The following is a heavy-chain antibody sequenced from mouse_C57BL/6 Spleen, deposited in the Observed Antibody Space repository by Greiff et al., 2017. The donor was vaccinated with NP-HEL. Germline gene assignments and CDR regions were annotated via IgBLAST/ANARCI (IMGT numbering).Heavy chain of an antibody. J-gene: IGHJ2*01. CDR2: IYPRDGST. D-gene: IGHD2-12*01. CDR1: GYTFTSYD. CDR3: ARDYSFYFDY. V-gene: IGHV1-85*01. Sequence: VKLQESGPELVKPGASVKLSCKASGYTFTSYDINWVKQRPGQGLEWIGWIYPRDGSTKYNEKFKGKATLTVDTSSSTAYMELHSLTSEDSAVYFCARDYSFYFDYWVKAPLSQSPQ.